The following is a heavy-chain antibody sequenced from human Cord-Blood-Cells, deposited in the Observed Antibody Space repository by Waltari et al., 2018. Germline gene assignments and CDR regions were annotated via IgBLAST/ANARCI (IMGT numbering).Heavy chain of an antibody. J-gene: IGHJ4*02. CDR1: GGSFSGYY. V-gene: IGHV4-34*01. Sequence: QVQLQQWGAGLLKPSETLSLTCAVYGGSFSGYYWSWLRPPPGKGLEWIGEINHSGSTNYNPSLKGRVTISVDTSKNQFSLKLSSVTAADTAVYYCARGQYYDSSGYYYYFDYWGQGTLVTVSS. CDR3: ARGQYYDSSGYYYYFDY. D-gene: IGHD3-22*01. CDR2: INHSGST.